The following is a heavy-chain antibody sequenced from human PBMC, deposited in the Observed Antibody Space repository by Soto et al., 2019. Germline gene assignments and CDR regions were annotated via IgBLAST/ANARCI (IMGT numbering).Heavy chain of an antibody. CDR3: ARVRYYGSGSYYDYYYGMDV. Sequence: QVQLVQSGAEVKKPGSSVKVSCKASGGTFSSYAISWVRQAPGQGLEWMGGIIPIFGTANYEQKFQGRVTITADESTSTAYMELSSLRSEDTAVYYCARVRYYGSGSYYDYYYGMDVWGQGTTVTVSS. D-gene: IGHD3-10*01. CDR1: GGTFSSYA. V-gene: IGHV1-69*01. J-gene: IGHJ6*02. CDR2: IIPIFGTA.